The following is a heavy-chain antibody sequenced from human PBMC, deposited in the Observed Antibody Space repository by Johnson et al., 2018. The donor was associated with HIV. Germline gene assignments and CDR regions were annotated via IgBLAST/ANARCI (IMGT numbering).Heavy chain of an antibody. Sequence: QLVESGGGLVQPGRSLRLSCAASGFTFDDYAMHWVRQAPGKGLEWVSGISWNSGSIGYADSVKGRFTISRDNAKNSLYLQMNSLRAEDTALYYCAKEIERDRAFDIWGQGTMVTVSS. CDR2: ISWNSGSI. CDR1: GFTFDDYA. V-gene: IGHV3-9*01. CDR3: AKEIERDRAFDI. J-gene: IGHJ3*02. D-gene: IGHD2/OR15-2a*01.